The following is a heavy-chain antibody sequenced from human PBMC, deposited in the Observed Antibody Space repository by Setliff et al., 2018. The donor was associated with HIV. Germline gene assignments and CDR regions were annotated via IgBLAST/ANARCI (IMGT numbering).Heavy chain of an antibody. CDR3: ARVRQNILLWFGDPLGAFDF. J-gene: IGHJ3*01. CDR1: GYTFASYG. CDR2: ISVYNGNT. D-gene: IGHD3-10*01. Sequence: ASVKVSCKASGYTFASYGISWVRQAPGQGLEWMGCISVYNGNTNYAQKVQGRVSMTTDTSTSTAYMELRSLRSDDTAVYYCARVRQNILLWFGDPLGAFDFWGQGTMVTVSS. V-gene: IGHV1-18*01.